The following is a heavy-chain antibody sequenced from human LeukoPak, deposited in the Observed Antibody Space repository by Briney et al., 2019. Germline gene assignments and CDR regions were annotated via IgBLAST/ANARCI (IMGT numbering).Heavy chain of an antibody. V-gene: IGHV4-34*01. Sequence: MPSETLSLTCAVYGGSFSGYYWSWIRRPPGKGLEWIGEINHSGSTNYNPSLKSRVTISVDTSKNQFSLKLSSVTAADTAVYYCARDNIVVVPAARYYMDVWGKGTTVTVSS. J-gene: IGHJ6*03. CDR3: ARDNIVVVPAARYYMDV. CDR1: GGSFSGYY. D-gene: IGHD2-2*01. CDR2: INHSGST.